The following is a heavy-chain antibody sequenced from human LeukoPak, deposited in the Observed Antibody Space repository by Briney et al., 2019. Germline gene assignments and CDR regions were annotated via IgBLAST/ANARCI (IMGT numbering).Heavy chain of an antibody. CDR3: ARIWGSYRSGFDY. D-gene: IGHD3-16*02. J-gene: IGHJ4*02. CDR1: GGSFSGYY. CDR2: ISGSGGST. V-gene: IGHV3-23*01. Sequence: ETLSLTCAVYGGSFSGYYWSWVRQAPGKGLEWVSAISGSGGSTYYADSVKGRFTISRDNSKNTLYLQMNSLRAEDTAVYYCARIWGSYRSGFDYWGQGTLVTVSS.